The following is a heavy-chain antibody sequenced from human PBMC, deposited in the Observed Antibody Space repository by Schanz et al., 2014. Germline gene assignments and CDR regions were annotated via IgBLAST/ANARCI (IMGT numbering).Heavy chain of an antibody. CDR2: INTGGDST. J-gene: IGHJ4*02. CDR3: AKYRGYYRVSGSYRELEY. V-gene: IGHV3-23*01. CDR1: GFGFSSYS. Sequence: EVQLLESGGGLVQPGGSLRLSCASSGFGFSSYSMNWVRQAPGKGLEWVSSINTGGDSTYYADSVKGRFTISRDNSKNTLYLQMNSLRPEDTAVYYCAKYRGYYRVSGSYRELEYWGQGTLVTVSS. D-gene: IGHD3-10*01.